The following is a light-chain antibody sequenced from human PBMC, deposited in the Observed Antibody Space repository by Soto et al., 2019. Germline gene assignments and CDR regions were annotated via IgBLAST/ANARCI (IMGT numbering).Light chain of an antibody. CDR2: ATS. V-gene: IGKV1-5*01. J-gene: IGKJ1*01. CDR3: QQYYTYPWT. CDR1: ESIRTW. Sequence: DIQMTQSPSTLSASIGDRVTITCRASESIRTWLAWYQHKPGKAPKFLMSATSTLQSDVPSRFSGSGSGTDFTLTIGCLQSEDFATYYCQQYYTYPWTFGQGTNVEIK.